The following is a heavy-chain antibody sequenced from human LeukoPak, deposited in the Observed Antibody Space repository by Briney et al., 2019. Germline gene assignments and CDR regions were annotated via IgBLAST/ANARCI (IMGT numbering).Heavy chain of an antibody. CDR1: GASISSSHW. CDR3: ARGEEHGSGTVHFDY. V-gene: IGHV4-4*02. CDR2: IYHGGST. D-gene: IGHD3-10*01. J-gene: IGHJ4*02. Sequence: SETLSLTCAFSGASISSSHWWSWVSQPPRKGLEWIGEIYHGGSTNSNPSLKGRVTISVDRSNHHFSLRLTSVTAADTAVYYCARGEEHGSGTVHFDYWGQGTLVTVSS.